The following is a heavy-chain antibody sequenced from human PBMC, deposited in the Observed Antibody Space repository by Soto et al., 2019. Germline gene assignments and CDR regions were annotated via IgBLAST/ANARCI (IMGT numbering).Heavy chain of an antibody. CDR1: GFTFSSYA. CDR2: ISGSGGST. Sequence: GGSLRLSCAASGFTFSSYAMSWVRQAPGKGLEWVSAISGSGGSTYYADSVKGRFTISRDNSKNTLYLQMNSLRAEDTAVYYCASQVTIFGVVLADDAFDIWGQGTMVTVSS. V-gene: IGHV3-23*01. J-gene: IGHJ3*02. CDR3: ASQVTIFGVVLADDAFDI. D-gene: IGHD3-3*01.